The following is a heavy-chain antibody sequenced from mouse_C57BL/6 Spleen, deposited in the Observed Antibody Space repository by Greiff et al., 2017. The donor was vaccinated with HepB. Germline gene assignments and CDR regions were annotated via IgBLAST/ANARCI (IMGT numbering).Heavy chain of an antibody. CDR2: IDPSDSET. Sequence: QVQLQQSGAELVRPGSSVKLSCKASGYTFTSYWMHWVKQRPIQGLEWIGNIDPSDSETHYNQKFKDKATLTVDKSSSTAYMQLSSLTSEDSAVYYCARSRYDYAFAYWGQGTLVTVSA. V-gene: IGHV1-52*01. J-gene: IGHJ3*01. D-gene: IGHD2-4*01. CDR1: GYTFTSYW. CDR3: ARSRYDYAFAY.